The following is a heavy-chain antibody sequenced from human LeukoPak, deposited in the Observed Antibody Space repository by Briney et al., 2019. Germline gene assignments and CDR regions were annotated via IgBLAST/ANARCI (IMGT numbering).Heavy chain of an antibody. CDR3: ARMSPYGSGSFGYGMDV. CDR2: IKQDGSEK. V-gene: IGHV3-7*01. J-gene: IGHJ6*02. CDR1: GFTFSSYW. D-gene: IGHD3-10*01. Sequence: GGSLRLSCAASGFTFSSYWMSWVRQAPGKGLEWVANIKQDGSEKYYVDYVKGRFTISRDNAKNSLYLQMNSLRAEDTAVYYCARMSPYGSGSFGYGMDVWGQGTTVTVSS.